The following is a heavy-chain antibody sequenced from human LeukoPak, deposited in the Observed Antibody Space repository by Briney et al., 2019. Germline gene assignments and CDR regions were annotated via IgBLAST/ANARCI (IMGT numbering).Heavy chain of an antibody. D-gene: IGHD2-2*01. Sequence: ASVKGSCKASGGTFSSYAISWVRQAPGQGLEWMGRIIPIFGIANYAQKFQGRVTITADKSTSTAYMELSSLRSEDTAVYYCASHIVVVPAALYYYYGMDVWGQGTTVTVSS. CDR3: ASHIVVVPAALYYYYGMDV. CDR2: IIPIFGIA. CDR1: GGTFSSYA. J-gene: IGHJ6*02. V-gene: IGHV1-69*04.